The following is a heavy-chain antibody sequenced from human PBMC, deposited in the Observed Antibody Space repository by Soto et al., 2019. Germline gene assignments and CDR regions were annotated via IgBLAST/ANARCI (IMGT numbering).Heavy chain of an antibody. J-gene: IGHJ4*02. CDR3: ARAEFSYDSTGYYGGYYYFDY. V-gene: IGHV4-31*03. CDR2: IYYSGST. CDR1: GGSISSGGYY. D-gene: IGHD3-22*01. Sequence: QVQLQESGPGLVKPLQTLSLTCTVSGGSISSGGYYWSWIRQHPGKGLEWIGYIYYSGSTYHNPSLKSRVTISVDTSKNQFSLKLSSVTAADTAVYYCARAEFSYDSTGYYGGYYYFDYWGQGTLVTVSS.